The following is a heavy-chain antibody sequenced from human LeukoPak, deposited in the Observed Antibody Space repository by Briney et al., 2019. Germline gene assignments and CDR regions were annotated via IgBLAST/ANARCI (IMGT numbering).Heavy chain of an antibody. CDR3: ARAPVGYNYGLRHIHYMDV. CDR1: GGSISSSNW. Sequence: SETLSLTCAVSGGSISSSNWWSWIRQPPGKGLEWIGETYHSGSTNYNPSLKSRVTISVDTSKKQFFMKLSSVTAADTAVYYCARAPVGYNYGLRHIHYMDVWGQGTTVTVSS. J-gene: IGHJ6*03. V-gene: IGHV4-4*02. CDR2: TYHSGST. D-gene: IGHD5-24*01.